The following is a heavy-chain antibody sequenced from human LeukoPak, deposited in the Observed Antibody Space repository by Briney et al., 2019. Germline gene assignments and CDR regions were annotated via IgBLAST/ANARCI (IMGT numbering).Heavy chain of an antibody. CDR2: IYYSGST. D-gene: IGHD1-1*01. Sequence: SETLSLTCTVSGGSISSYYWSWIRQPPGKRLERIGYIYYSGSTNYNPSLKSRVTISVDTSKNQFSLKLSSVTAADTAVYYCASRKYKWNDHGAFDIWGQGTMVTVSS. J-gene: IGHJ3*02. CDR1: GGSISSYY. V-gene: IGHV4-59*01. CDR3: ASRKYKWNDHGAFDI.